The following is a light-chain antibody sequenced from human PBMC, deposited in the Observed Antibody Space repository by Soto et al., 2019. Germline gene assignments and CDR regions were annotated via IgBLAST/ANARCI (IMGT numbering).Light chain of an antibody. CDR1: RSDVGGYNY. Sequence: QSALTQPPSASGSPGQSVTISCTGTRSDVGGYNYVSWYQQHPGKAPKFMIYEVNKRPSGVPDRFSGSKSGNTASLTVSGLQAEDEAHYYCSSYAGSNNLVFGGGTKLTVL. J-gene: IGLJ2*01. V-gene: IGLV2-8*01. CDR2: EVN. CDR3: SSYAGSNNLV.